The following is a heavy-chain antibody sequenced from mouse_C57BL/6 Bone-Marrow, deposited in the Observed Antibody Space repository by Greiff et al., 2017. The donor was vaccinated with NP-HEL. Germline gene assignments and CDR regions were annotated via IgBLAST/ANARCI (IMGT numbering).Heavy chain of an antibody. Sequence: EVQLKESGPGLAKPSQTLSLTCSVTGYSITSDYWNWIRKFPGNKLEYMGYISYSGSTYYNPSIKSRMSIIRDTSKTQHSLQLKYVTTEDTAAYYCSRYGITTVVGYLDVWGRGTTVTVSA. V-gene: IGHV3-8*01. CDR2: ISYSGST. J-gene: IGHJ1*03. CDR1: GYSITSDY. CDR3: SRYGITTVVGYLDV. D-gene: IGHD1-1*01.